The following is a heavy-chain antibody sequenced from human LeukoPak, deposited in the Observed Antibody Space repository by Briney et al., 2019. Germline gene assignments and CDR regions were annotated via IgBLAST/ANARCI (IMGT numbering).Heavy chain of an antibody. J-gene: IGHJ4*02. CDR3: TRDLVGATSDF. CDR2: INIDGSST. D-gene: IGHD1-26*01. CDR1: GFIFTTYW. V-gene: IGHV3-74*01. Sequence: GGSLRLSCAASGFIFTTYWMHWVREVPGKGLVWVARINIDGSSTYYADSVKGRFTISRDNAKNTVNLQMNSLRAEDTAVYYCTRDLVGATSDFWGQGTLVTVPS.